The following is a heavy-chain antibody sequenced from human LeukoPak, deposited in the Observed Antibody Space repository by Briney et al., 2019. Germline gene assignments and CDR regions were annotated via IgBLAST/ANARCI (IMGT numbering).Heavy chain of an antibody. CDR2: IWYDGSNK. CDR1: GFTFSSYG. V-gene: IGHV3-33*01. CDR3: ARGRGVSLDY. Sequence: GGSLRLSCAASGFTFSSYGMHWVRQAPGKGLEWVAVIWYDGSNKYYADSVKGRFTISRDNAKNTLNLQMNSLRAEDTAVYYCARGRGVSLDYWGQGALVTVSS. J-gene: IGHJ4*02. D-gene: IGHD3-10*01.